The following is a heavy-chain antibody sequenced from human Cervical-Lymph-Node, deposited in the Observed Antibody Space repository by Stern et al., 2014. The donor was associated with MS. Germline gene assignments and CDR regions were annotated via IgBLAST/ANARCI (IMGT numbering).Heavy chain of an antibody. Sequence: VQLVESGGGLVQPGGSLRLSCAASGFTFSNYWMRWVRQAPGKGLEWVARINQDGSEENCVDSVKGRFIISRNNAKNSLYLQMNDLRADDTAVYYCATNLATTLSGGRWLDSWGQGTLVTVSS. CDR1: GFTFSNYW. J-gene: IGHJ4*02. CDR3: ATNLATTLSGGRWLDS. CDR2: INQDGSEE. V-gene: IGHV3-7*01. D-gene: IGHD4-23*01.